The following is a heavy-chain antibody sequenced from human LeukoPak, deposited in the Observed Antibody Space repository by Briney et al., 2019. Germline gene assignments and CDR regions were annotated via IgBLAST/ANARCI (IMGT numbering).Heavy chain of an antibody. D-gene: IGHD3-3*01. CDR2: IKQDGSEK. CDR3: AREGYYDFWSGNYYYYYMDV. Sequence: GGPLRLSCAASGFTFSSYWMSWVRQAPGKGLEWVANIKQDGSEKYYVDSVKGRFTISRDNAKNSLYLQMNSLRAEDTAVYYCAREGYYDFWSGNYYYYYMDVWGKGTTVTVSS. J-gene: IGHJ6*03. V-gene: IGHV3-7*01. CDR1: GFTFSSYW.